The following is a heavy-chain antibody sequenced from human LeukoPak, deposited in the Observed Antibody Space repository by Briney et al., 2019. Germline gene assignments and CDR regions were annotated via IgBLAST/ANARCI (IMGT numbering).Heavy chain of an antibody. Sequence: SETLSLTCTVSGGSISSSSYYWGWIRQPPGKGLEWIGSIYYSGSTYYNPSLKSRVTISVDTSKNQFSLKLSSVTAADTAVYYCARDDGYFDWLPFFGYWGQGTLVTVSS. V-gene: IGHV4-39*07. CDR2: IYYSGST. CDR1: GGSISSSSYY. J-gene: IGHJ4*02. D-gene: IGHD3-9*01. CDR3: ARDDGYFDWLPFFGY.